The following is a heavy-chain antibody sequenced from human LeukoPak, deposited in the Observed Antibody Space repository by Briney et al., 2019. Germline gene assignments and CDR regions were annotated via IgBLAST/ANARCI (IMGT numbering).Heavy chain of an antibody. CDR3: ARSDSSGYYYYALDY. CDR2: MNPNSGNT. V-gene: IGHV1-8*02. Sequence: ASVKVSCKASGYTFTGYYMHWVRQAPGQGLEWMGWMNPNSGNTGYAQKFQGRVTMTRNTSISTAYMELSSLRSEDTAVYYCARSDSSGYYYYALDYWGQGTLVTVSS. D-gene: IGHD3-22*01. CDR1: GYTFTGYY. J-gene: IGHJ4*02.